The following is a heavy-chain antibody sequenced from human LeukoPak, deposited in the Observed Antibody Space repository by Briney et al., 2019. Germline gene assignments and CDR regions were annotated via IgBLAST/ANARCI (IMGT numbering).Heavy chain of an antibody. CDR2: ISGSGDNT. Sequence: GPLRLSCAASGFSFSSYAMSWVRQAPGKGLEWVSSISGSGDNTYYAESVKGRFTISRDNSKNTLFLQMNSLRAEDTAVFYCAKRSGYTTGWFFDFWGQGTLVTVSS. D-gene: IGHD6-19*01. CDR1: GFSFSSYA. V-gene: IGHV3-23*01. CDR3: AKRSGYTTGWFFDF. J-gene: IGHJ4*02.